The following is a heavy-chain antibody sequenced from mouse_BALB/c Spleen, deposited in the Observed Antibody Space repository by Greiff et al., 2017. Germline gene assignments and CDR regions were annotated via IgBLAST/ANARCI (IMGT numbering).Heavy chain of an antibody. Sequence: VQLQQSGTVLARPGASVKMSCKASGYSFTSYWMHWVKQRPGQGLEWIGAIYPGNSDTSYNQKFKGKAKLTAVTSASTAYMELSSLTNEDSAVYYCTRGGLHYYGPFAYWGQGTLVTVSA. CDR2: IYPGNSDT. CDR3: TRGGLHYYGPFAY. J-gene: IGHJ3*01. D-gene: IGHD1-2*01. CDR1: GYSFTSYW. V-gene: IGHV1-5*01.